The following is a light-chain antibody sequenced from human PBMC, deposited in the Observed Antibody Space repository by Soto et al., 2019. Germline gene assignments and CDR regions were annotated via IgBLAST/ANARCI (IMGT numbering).Light chain of an antibody. CDR1: QSVNSY. CDR2: DTF. CDR3: QQSCSTPLT. J-gene: IGKJ4*01. Sequence: EIVLTQSPATLSLSPGERATLSCTASQSVNSYLAWYQHRPGQAPRLLIYDTFNRATGVPARFSGSGSGTDFTLTISSLEPEDFATYYCQQSCSTPLTFGGGTRVEIK. V-gene: IGKV3-11*01.